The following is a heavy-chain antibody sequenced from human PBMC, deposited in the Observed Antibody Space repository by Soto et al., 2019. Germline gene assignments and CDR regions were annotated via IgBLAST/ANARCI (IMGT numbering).Heavy chain of an antibody. D-gene: IGHD2-15*01. CDR3: ARGRVMVVAATSGNWFDP. V-gene: IGHV4-34*01. CDR2: ISHSGST. J-gene: IGHJ5*02. Sequence: SETLSLTCSVNGGSFSGYYWSWIRQPPGKGLEWIGEISHSGSTNYNPSLKSRVTISVDTSKNQLSLKLSSVTAADTAVYYCARGRVMVVAATSGNWFDPWGQGTLVTVSS. CDR1: GGSFSGYY.